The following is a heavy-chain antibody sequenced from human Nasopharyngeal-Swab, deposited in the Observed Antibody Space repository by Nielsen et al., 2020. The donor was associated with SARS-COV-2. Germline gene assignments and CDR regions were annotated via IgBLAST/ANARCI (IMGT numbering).Heavy chain of an antibody. J-gene: IGHJ4*02. CDR1: GFSFSTFW. Sequence: GGSLRLSCAASGFSFSTFWMHWVRQVPGEGLVWVSRINTDGRRTNYAESVKGRFTISRDNVKNMLYLQMNNLRPEDTAVYYCARPLGGFGGYWGQGTLATVSS. D-gene: IGHD4-23*01. CDR3: ARPLGGFGGY. CDR2: INTDGRRT. V-gene: IGHV3-74*01.